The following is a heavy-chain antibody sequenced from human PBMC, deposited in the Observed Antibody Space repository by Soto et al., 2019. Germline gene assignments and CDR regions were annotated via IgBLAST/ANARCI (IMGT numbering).Heavy chain of an antibody. CDR3: AIHLPKQQLVRGAFDH. J-gene: IGHJ4*01. CDR2: SIPVFGTE. V-gene: IGHV1-69*01. Sequence: QVQLVQSGAEVKKPGSSVKLSCKTSGGTFRNYAINWVRQAPGQGLEWMGGSIPVFGTENSAQTFQGRFTITADESTSTAYMEVSSLRSEYTDVYYCAIHLPKQQLVRGAFDHWGHGTLVTVAS. CDR1: GGTFRNYA. D-gene: IGHD6-13*01.